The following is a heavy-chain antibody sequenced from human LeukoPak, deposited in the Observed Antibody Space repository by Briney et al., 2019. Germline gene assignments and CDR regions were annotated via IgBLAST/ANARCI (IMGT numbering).Heavy chain of an antibody. V-gene: IGHV4-38-2*02. Sequence: PSETLSLTCTVSGYSISNGYYWGWVRQPPGKGLEWIGTTHHSGTTYYSPSLRSRVTTSVDTSKNQFSLSLSSVTAADTAVYYCARSYYDTRGRFDPWGQGALVTVSS. CDR1: GYSISNGYY. J-gene: IGHJ5*02. CDR3: ARSYYDTRGRFDP. CDR2: THHSGTT. D-gene: IGHD3-22*01.